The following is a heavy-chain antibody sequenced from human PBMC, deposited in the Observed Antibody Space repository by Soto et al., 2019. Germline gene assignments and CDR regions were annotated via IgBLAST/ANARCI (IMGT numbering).Heavy chain of an antibody. V-gene: IGHV4-38-2*02. D-gene: IGHD6-19*01. CDR2: IYRSGSP. Sequence: SENLSLTCTVSNYSIRSGYYWGWIRQPPGKGLEWIGSIYRSGSPYYNPSLKSRVSISVDTSKNQFSLRLHSVTAADTAFYYCAIIKGYSYGCYVGDWGLGILVTVSS. CDR3: AIIKGYSYGCYVGD. J-gene: IGHJ4*02. CDR1: NYSIRSGYY.